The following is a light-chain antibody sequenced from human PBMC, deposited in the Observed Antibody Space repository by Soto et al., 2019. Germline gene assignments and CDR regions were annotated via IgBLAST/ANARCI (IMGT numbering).Light chain of an antibody. CDR2: GAS. J-gene: IGKJ4*01. Sequence: EIVLTQSPATLSLSPGERATLSCRASQSVSSYLAWYQQKPGQAPRLLIHGASNRATSIPARFSGSGSGTDFTLTISTLEPEDSAVYYCLQRSNWLTFGGGTKVEIK. V-gene: IGKV3-11*01. CDR1: QSVSSY. CDR3: LQRSNWLT.